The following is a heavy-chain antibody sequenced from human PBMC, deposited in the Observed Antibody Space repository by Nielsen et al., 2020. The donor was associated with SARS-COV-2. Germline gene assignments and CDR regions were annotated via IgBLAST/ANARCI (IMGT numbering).Heavy chain of an antibody. CDR2: INAGNGNT. CDR1: GYTFTSYA. Sequence: ALVKVSCKASGYTFTSYAMHWVRQAPGQRLEWMGWINAGNGNTKYSQKFQGRVTITRDTSASTAYMELSSLRSEDTAVYYCARGRGYSSSRWFDPWGQGTLVTVSS. J-gene: IGHJ5*02. V-gene: IGHV1-3*01. CDR3: ARGRGYSSSRWFDP. D-gene: IGHD5-18*01.